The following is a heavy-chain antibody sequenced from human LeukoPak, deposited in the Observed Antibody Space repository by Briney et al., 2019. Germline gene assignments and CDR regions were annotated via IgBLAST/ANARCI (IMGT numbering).Heavy chain of an antibody. Sequence: PGGSLRLSCAASGFTFSSYSMNWVRQAPGKGLEWVSYISSSSSTIYYADSVKGRFTISRDNAKNSLYLQMNSLRAEDTAVYYCARRGYCGGDCYVAEYFQHWGQGTLVTVSS. CDR2: ISSSSSTI. CDR3: ARRGYCGGDCYVAEYFQH. CDR1: GFTFSSYS. J-gene: IGHJ1*01. D-gene: IGHD2-21*02. V-gene: IGHV3-48*01.